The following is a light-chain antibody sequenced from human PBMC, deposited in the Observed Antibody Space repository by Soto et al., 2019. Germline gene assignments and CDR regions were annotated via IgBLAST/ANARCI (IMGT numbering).Light chain of an antibody. CDR2: AAS. V-gene: IGKV3D-20*02. CDR3: QQHINWPLT. CDR1: QSASSSF. Sequence: EIVLTQSPGTLSLSPGERATLSCRASQSASSSFLAWYQQKPGQAPRLLIYAASSRATGIPDRFSGSGSGTDFTLTISSLEPEDFALYYCQQHINWPLTFGGGTKVDIK. J-gene: IGKJ4*01.